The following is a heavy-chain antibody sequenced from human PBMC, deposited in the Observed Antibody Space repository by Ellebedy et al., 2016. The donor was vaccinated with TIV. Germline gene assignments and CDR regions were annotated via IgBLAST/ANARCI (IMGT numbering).Heavy chain of an antibody. J-gene: IGHJ4*02. V-gene: IGHV3-30*18. CDR3: AKELDPLASTSFHS. CDR2: IAHDGSVI. CDR1: GFTFSHYG. Sequence: GESLKISCATSGFTFSHYGMQWVRQAPGEGLEWVAVIAHDGSVIDYADSVKGRFTISRDNSKNTLSLQMYSLRREDTAVYYCAKELDPLASTSFHSWGQGNLITVSS. D-gene: IGHD1-1*01.